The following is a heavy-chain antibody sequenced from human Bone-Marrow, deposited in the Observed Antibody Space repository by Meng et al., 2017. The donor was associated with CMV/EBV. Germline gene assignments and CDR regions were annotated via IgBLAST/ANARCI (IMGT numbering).Heavy chain of an antibody. CDR1: GFTFDDYG. J-gene: IGHJ6*02. Sequence: GGSLRLSCAASGFTFDDYGMSWVRQAPGKGLEWVSGINWIGGNTHYADSVKGRFTISRDNAKNTLYLQMNSLRAEDTAVYYCARRKSSSSVGGMDVWGQGTTVTVSS. D-gene: IGHD6-6*01. CDR3: ARRKSSSSVGGMDV. V-gene: IGHV3-20*04. CDR2: INWIGGNT.